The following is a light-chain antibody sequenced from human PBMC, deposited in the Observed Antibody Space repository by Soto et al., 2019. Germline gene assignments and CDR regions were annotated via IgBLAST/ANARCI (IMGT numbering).Light chain of an antibody. J-gene: IGKJ2*01. CDR3: QQGHNWPLT. Sequence: MTQSPSTLSASVGDRVTITCRASQSISRWLAWYQQKPGQPPRLLIYSASTRATGVPARFTGSGSGSEFTLTISGLQSEDFAVYYCQQGHNWPLTFGQGTRLEI. CDR1: QSISRW. V-gene: IGKV3-15*01. CDR2: SAS.